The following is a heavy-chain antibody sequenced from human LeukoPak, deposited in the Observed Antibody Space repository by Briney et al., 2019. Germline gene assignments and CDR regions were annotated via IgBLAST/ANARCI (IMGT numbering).Heavy chain of an antibody. V-gene: IGHV4-34*01. J-gene: IGHJ4*02. CDR1: GGSFSGYY. Sequence: AETLSLTCAVYGGSFSGYYGRWIRQPPGKGVEGVGEINHSGRTNYNPSLKSRVTISVDTSKTQFSLKLSSVTAADTAVYYCARADVGIAARPKVFDYWGQGTLVTVSS. CDR2: INHSGRT. CDR3: ARADVGIAARPKVFDY. D-gene: IGHD6-6*01.